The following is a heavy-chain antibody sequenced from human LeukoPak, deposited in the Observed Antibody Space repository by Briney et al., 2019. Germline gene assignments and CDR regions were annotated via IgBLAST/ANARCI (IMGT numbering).Heavy chain of an antibody. J-gene: IGHJ4*02. V-gene: IGHV3-74*01. CDR3: ARGGNFASGSFDY. CDR2: MDSDGSNT. CDR1: ELTFTSFW. Sequence: PGGSLRLSCAASELTFTSFWMHWVRQAPGKGLVWVSRMDSDGSNTNYADSVKGRFTMSRDNAENTVYLQMNSLRAEDTAVYYCARGGNFASGSFDYWGQGTLATVSS. D-gene: IGHD3-10*01.